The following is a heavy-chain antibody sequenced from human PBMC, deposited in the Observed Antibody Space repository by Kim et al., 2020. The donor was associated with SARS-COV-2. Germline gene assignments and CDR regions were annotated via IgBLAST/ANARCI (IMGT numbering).Heavy chain of an antibody. J-gene: IGHJ4*02. CDR2: ISYDGSNK. V-gene: IGHV3-30*04. CDR3: AREGDQYDILTGYYGYFDY. Sequence: GGSLRLSCAASGFTFSSYAMHWVRQAPGKGLEWVAVISYDGSNKYYADSVKGRFTISRDNSKNTLYLQMNSLRAEDTAVYYCAREGDQYDILTGYYGYFDYWGQGTLVTVSS. D-gene: IGHD3-9*01. CDR1: GFTFSSYA.